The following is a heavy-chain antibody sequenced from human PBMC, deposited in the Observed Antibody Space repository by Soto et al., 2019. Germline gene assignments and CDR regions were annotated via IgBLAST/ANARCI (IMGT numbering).Heavy chain of an antibody. J-gene: IGHJ6*02. CDR1: GYTFTSYG. D-gene: IGHD2-2*01. Sequence: QVQLVQSGAEVKKPGASVKVSCKASGYTFTSYGISWVRQAPGQGLEWMGWISAYNGNTNYAQKLQGRVTMTTDTSTSTAYMELSSLRSDDTAVYYCARSLGYCISTSCYLYYGMDVWGQGTTVTVSS. CDR2: ISAYNGNT. V-gene: IGHV1-18*01. CDR3: ARSLGYCISTSCYLYYGMDV.